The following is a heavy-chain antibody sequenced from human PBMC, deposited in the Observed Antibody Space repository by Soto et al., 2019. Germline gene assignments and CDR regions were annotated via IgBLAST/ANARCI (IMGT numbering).Heavy chain of an antibody. CDR1: GGSISTYH. D-gene: IGHD1-1*01. Sequence: SSETLSLTCTVSGGSISTYHWSWIRQPPGKGLEWIGYIYYSGSTFYNPSLESRVTIAVDTSKNQFSLKLRSVTPADTAVYYCARSQASWNYFNSWGQGTLVTVSS. CDR3: ARSQASWNYFNS. J-gene: IGHJ4*01. CDR2: IYYSGST. V-gene: IGHV4-59*01.